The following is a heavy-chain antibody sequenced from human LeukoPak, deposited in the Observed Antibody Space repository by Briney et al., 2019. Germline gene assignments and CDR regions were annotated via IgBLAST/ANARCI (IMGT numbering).Heavy chain of an antibody. D-gene: IGHD3-10*01. V-gene: IGHV3-74*01. CDR1: GFTFSSYW. CDR2: INSDGSDT. Sequence: PGGSLRLSCEASGFTFSSYWMHWVRQAPGKGLVWVSRINSDGSDTTYADSVKGRFTISRDNAKNTLYLQMNSLRAEDTAVYYCAKNGPGLDYFDYWGQGTLVTVSS. CDR3: AKNGPGLDYFDY. J-gene: IGHJ4*02.